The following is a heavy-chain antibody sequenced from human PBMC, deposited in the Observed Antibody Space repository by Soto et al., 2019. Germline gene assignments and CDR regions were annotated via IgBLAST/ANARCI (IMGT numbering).Heavy chain of an antibody. D-gene: IGHD6-19*01. CDR1: GFTFSSYA. V-gene: IGHV3-30-3*01. J-gene: IGHJ4*02. CDR2: ISYDGSNK. Sequence: QVQLVESGGGVVQPGRSLRLSCAASGFTFSSYAMHWVCQAPGKGLEWVAVISYDGSNKYYADSVKGRFTISRDNSKNTLYLQMNSLRAEDTAVYYCARDRSSGWSGGLDYWGQGTLVTVSS. CDR3: ARDRSSGWSGGLDY.